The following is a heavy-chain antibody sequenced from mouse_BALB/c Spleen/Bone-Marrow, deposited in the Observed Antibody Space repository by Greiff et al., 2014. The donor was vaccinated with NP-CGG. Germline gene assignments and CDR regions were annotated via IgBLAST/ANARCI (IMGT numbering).Heavy chain of an antibody. V-gene: IGHV14-3*02. D-gene: IGHD1-1*01. CDR2: IDPANDNT. Sequence: VQLKESGAELMKPGASVKLSCTASGFNIKDTYMHWVKQRPEQGLEWIGRIDPANDNTKYDPKFQGKATIAADTSSNTAYLQLSSLTSEDTAVYYCILGCGSNPMDYWGQGTSLTVSS. CDR1: GFNIKDTY. J-gene: IGHJ2*02. CDR3: ILGCGSNPMDY.